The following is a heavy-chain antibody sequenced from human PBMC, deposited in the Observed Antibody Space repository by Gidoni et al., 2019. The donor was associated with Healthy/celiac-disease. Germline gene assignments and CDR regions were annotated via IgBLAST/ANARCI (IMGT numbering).Heavy chain of an antibody. D-gene: IGHD6-13*01. J-gene: IGHJ4*02. CDR1: GGSISSSSYY. V-gene: IGHV4-39*01. CDR3: ARYRAAAGTWY. Sequence: QLQLQESGPGLVKPSETLSLTCTVSGGSISSSSYYWGWIRQPPGKGLEWIGSIYYSGSTYYNPSLKSRVTISVDTSKNQFSLKLSSVTAADTAVYYCARYRAAAGTWYWGQGTLVTVSS. CDR2: IYYSGST.